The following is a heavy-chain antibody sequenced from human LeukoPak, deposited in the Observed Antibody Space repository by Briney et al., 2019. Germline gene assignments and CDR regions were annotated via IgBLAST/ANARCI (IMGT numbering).Heavy chain of an antibody. CDR3: AKDGFIGITIFGGRRLGPYYMDV. CDR2: ISGSGGST. J-gene: IGHJ6*03. Sequence: PGGSLRLSCAASGFTFSSYAMSWVRQAPGKGLEWVSAISGSGGSTYYADSVKGRFTISRDNSKNTLYLQMNSLRAEDTAVYYCAKDGFIGITIFGGRRLGPYYMDVWGKGTTVTVSS. CDR1: GFTFSSYA. D-gene: IGHD3-3*01. V-gene: IGHV3-23*01.